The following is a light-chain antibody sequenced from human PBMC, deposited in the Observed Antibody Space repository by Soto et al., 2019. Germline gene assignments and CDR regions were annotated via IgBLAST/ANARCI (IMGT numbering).Light chain of an antibody. Sequence: QSVLTQPPSVSGAPGQRVTISCTVSGSTFGAGSDVHWYQQVPGTAPKLLISYNTNRPSGVPDRFSGSKSGTSASLAFSGLQPEDEADYYCQCYDSSLTVLFGGGTKVTVL. CDR3: QCYDSSLTVL. CDR1: GSTFGAGSD. J-gene: IGLJ2*01. V-gene: IGLV1-40*01. CDR2: YNT.